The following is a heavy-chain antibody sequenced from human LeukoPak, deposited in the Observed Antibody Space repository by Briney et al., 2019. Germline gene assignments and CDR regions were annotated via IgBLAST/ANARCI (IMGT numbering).Heavy chain of an antibody. J-gene: IGHJ4*02. CDR3: ARVRVDHGGTSD. Sequence: SETLSLTCAVYGGSFSVYYWSWIRQPPGEGVEWIGEINHSGSTNYNPSLKGRVTISVDTSKNQFSLRLNSVTAADTAVYYCARVRVDHGGTSDWGQGTLVTVSS. D-gene: IGHD1-14*01. V-gene: IGHV4-34*01. CDR1: GGSFSVYY. CDR2: INHSGST.